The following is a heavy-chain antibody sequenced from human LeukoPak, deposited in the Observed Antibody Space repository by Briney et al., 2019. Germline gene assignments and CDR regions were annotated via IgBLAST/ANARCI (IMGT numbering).Heavy chain of an antibody. CDR1: GYTFTSYG. J-gene: IGHJ5*02. D-gene: IGHD2-2*02. Sequence: ASVKVSCKASGYTFTSYGIIWVRQAPGQGLEWMGWISAYNGNTNYAQKLQGRVTMTTDTSTSTAHMELRSLRSDDTAVYYCARELKGNYCSSTSCYTGNWFDPWGQGTLVTVSS. CDR2: ISAYNGNT. V-gene: IGHV1-18*01. CDR3: ARELKGNYCSSTSCYTGNWFDP.